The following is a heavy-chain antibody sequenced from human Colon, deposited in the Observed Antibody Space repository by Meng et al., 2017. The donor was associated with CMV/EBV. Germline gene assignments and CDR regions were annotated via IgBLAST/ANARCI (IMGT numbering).Heavy chain of an antibody. CDR1: GFTFSNYW. D-gene: IGHD2-15*01. Sequence: GGSLRLSCVASGFTFSNYWMSWVRQAPGKGLEWVANIKQDASEKYYVDSVAGRFTISRDNAKNSVYLQMKSLRTEDTAVYYCARVRDSRLYYGIDVWGQGTTVTVSS. CDR2: IKQDASEK. J-gene: IGHJ6*02. CDR3: ARVRDSRLYYGIDV. V-gene: IGHV3-7*01.